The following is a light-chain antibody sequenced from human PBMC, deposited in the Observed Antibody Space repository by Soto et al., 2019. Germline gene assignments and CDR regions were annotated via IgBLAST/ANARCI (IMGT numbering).Light chain of an antibody. CDR1: NIGTKS. J-gene: IGLJ2*01. CDR2: YDS. CDR3: QVWHSTSAVV. V-gene: IGLV3-21*04. Sequence: SYELTQPPSVSVAPGKTARITCGGNNIGTKSVHWYQQKPGQAPVPVIFYDSDRPSGIPERFSGSNSGNTATLTISRVEAGDEADYYCQVWHSTSAVVFGGGTKLTVL.